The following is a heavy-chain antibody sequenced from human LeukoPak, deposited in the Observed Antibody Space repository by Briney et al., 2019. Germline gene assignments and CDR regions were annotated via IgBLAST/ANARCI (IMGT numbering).Heavy chain of an antibody. CDR3: ARVVGYSRRYFDY. J-gene: IGHJ4*02. CDR2: INHTGST. CDR1: GGSFSGYY. Sequence: SETLSLTCAVYGGSFSGYYWSWIRQPPGKGLEWIGEINHTGSTNYNPSLKSRVTISVDTSKNQFSLKLSSVTAADTAVYYCARVVGYSRRYFDYWGQGTLVTVSS. V-gene: IGHV4-34*01. D-gene: IGHD6-13*01.